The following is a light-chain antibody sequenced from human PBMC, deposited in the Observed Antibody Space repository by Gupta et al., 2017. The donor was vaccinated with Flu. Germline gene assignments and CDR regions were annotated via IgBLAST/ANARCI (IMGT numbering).Light chain of an antibody. CDR3: SGSDTSKSALV. V-gene: IGLV1-51*02. J-gene: IGLJ3*02. CDR2: YEV. CDR1: SSNIGCNY. Sequence: KVTISCSGSSSNIGCNYVFWYHQLPATETRLLILYEVNRPSGIPDRCFCGTAASNATSLTIAVQTVEEADDYCSGSDTSKSALVFGGGTKLTV.